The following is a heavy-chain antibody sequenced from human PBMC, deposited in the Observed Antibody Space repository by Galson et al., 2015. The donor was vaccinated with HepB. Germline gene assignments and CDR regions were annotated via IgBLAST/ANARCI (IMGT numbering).Heavy chain of an antibody. J-gene: IGHJ4*02. CDR1: GYTFTSYD. CDR3: ARGTLGIVGATGY. D-gene: IGHD1-26*01. Sequence: SVKVSCKASGYTFTSYDINWVRQATGQGLEWTGWMNPNSGNTGYAQKFQGRVTMTRNTSISTAYMELSSLRSEDTAVYYCARGTLGIVGATGYWGQGTLVTVSS. CDR2: MNPNSGNT. V-gene: IGHV1-8*01.